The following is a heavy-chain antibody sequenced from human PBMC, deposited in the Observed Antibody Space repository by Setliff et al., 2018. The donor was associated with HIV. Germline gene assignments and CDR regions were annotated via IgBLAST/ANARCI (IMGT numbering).Heavy chain of an antibody. CDR3: ARDPKYYYKYFQY. J-gene: IGHJ1*01. CDR1: GDTLSIHP. Sequence: ASVKVSCKASGDTLSIHPISWVRQAPGRGLDWMGGIIPAFGTANYAQKFQGRVTNTTDESTTTVFMELTGLRSEDTAVYYCARDPKYYYKYFQYWGPGTLVTVSS. CDR2: IIPAFGTA. V-gene: IGHV1-69*05. D-gene: IGHD1-26*01.